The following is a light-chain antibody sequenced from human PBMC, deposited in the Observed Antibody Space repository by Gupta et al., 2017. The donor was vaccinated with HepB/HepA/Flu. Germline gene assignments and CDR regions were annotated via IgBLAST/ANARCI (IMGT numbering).Light chain of an antibody. CDR3: QQGDNLPFT. J-gene: IGKJ3*01. V-gene: IGKV1-9*01. CDR1: QDISSY. Sequence: DIQLTQSPSFLSASVGDRVTITCRASQDISSYLAWYQQRPGKAPNLLIYAASTLQRGVPSRFSGSGTGTEFTLTISSLQPEDSATYYCQQGDNLPFTFGHGTKVDIK. CDR2: AAS.